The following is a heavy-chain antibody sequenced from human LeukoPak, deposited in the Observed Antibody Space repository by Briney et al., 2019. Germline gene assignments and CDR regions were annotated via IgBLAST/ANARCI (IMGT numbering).Heavy chain of an antibody. CDR2: INPSGGST. V-gene: IGHV1-46*01. D-gene: IGHD3-22*01. CDR1: GYTFPSYY. Sequence: ASMQVSCKASGYTFPSYYMHWVRQAPGQGLEWMGIINPSGGSTSYAQKFQGRVTMTRDTSTSTVYMELSSLRSEDTAVYYCARELTYYYDSSGYYSPAANDYWGQGTLVTVSS. J-gene: IGHJ4*02. CDR3: ARELTYYYDSSGYYSPAANDY.